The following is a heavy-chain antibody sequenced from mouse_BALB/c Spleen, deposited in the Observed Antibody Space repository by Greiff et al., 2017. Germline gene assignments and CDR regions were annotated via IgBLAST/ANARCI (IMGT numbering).Heavy chain of an antibody. CDR1: GFTFSDYY. D-gene: IGHD2-3*01. V-gene: IGHV5-4*02. J-gene: IGHJ1*01. Sequence: EVMLMESGGGLVKPGGSLKLSCAASGFTFSDYYMYWVRQTPEKRLEWVATISDGGSYTYYPDSVKGRFTISRDNAKNNLYLQMSSLKSEDTAMYSCARYEYFDVWGAGTTVTVSS. CDR2: ISDGGSYT. CDR3: ARYEYFDV.